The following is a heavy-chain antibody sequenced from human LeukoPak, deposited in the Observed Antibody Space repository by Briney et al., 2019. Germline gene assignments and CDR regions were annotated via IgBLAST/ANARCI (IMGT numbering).Heavy chain of an antibody. Sequence: GGSLRLSCETAGFTFSSYVMHWVRRTPGKGLVWVSRISHDGIISYADSVKGRFTISRDNAKNTLILQMNSLRVEDTAVYYCARDWVYEIDYWGRGTLVTVSS. D-gene: IGHD5/OR15-5a*01. V-gene: IGHV3-74*01. CDR2: ISHDGII. CDR1: GFTFSSYV. CDR3: ARDWVYEIDY. J-gene: IGHJ4*02.